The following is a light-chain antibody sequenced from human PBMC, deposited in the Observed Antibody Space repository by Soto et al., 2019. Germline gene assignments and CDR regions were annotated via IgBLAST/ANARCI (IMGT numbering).Light chain of an antibody. J-gene: IGKJ2*01. V-gene: IGKV3-20*01. CDR3: QHYGSSGST. CDR1: QSVSSSY. Sequence: EIVLTQSPGTLSLSPGERATLSCRASQSVSSSYLAWYQQKPGQAPRLLIYGASSRATGIPDRFSGSGSGTDFTLTINRLEPEDFAVYYCQHYGSSGSTFGQGTKLEIK. CDR2: GAS.